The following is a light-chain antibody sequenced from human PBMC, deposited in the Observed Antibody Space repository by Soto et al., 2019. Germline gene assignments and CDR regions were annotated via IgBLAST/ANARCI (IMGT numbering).Light chain of an antibody. CDR1: QSLLHITGETF. CDR2: EVS. V-gene: IGKV2D-29*02. CDR3: MQSTQLPPT. Sequence: DVVMTQTPLSLSVAPGQPASISCKSSQSLLHITGETFLFWYLQKPGQSPQLLIYEVSTRVSGVPDRFSGGGSGTDFTLEISRVETDDVGIYYCMQSTQLPPTFGQGTRLENK. J-gene: IGKJ5*01.